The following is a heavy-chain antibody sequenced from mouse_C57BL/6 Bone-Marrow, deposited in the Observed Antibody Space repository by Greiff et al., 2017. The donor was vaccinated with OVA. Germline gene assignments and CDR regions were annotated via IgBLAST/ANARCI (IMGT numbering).Heavy chain of an antibody. D-gene: IGHD1-1*01. CDR3: ARGRTYYVSSEGYFDV. CDR2: FHPYNDDT. Sequence: QVQLQQSGAELVKPGASVKMSCKASGYTFTTYPIEWMKQNHGQSLEWIGNFHPYNDDTKYNEKFKGKATLTVEKSSSTVYLELSRLTSDDSAVYYCARGRTYYVSSEGYFDVWGTGTTVTVSS. V-gene: IGHV1-47*01. CDR1: GYTFTTYP. J-gene: IGHJ1*03.